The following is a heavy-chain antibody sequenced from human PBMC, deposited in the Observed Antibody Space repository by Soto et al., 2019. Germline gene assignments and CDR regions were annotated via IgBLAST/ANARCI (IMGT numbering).Heavy chain of an antibody. CDR1: GSTFPGYY. V-gene: IGHV1-69*02. Sequence: SVTVYFTASGSTFPGYYMHLVRQATGQGLEWMGRIIPIIGIANYAQKFQGRVTITADKSTSTAYMELSSLRSEDTAVYYCASGDSGYDSYFDYWGQGTLVTVSS. CDR2: IIPIIGIA. J-gene: IGHJ4*02. CDR3: ASGDSGYDSYFDY. D-gene: IGHD5-12*01.